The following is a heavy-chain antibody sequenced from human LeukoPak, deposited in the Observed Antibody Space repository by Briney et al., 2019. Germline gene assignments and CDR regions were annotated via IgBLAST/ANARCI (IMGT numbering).Heavy chain of an antibody. CDR1: GFTFSSYS. Sequence: GGSLRLSCVGSGFTFSSYSMNWVRQAPGKGLEWVASISSDSSYKYYADSVRGRFTISRDNTKNSLYLQTDSLRAEDTAVYYCARKGNAFDFWGQGTMVTVSS. D-gene: IGHD3-10*01. CDR3: ARKGNAFDF. CDR2: ISSDSSYK. J-gene: IGHJ3*01. V-gene: IGHV3-21*01.